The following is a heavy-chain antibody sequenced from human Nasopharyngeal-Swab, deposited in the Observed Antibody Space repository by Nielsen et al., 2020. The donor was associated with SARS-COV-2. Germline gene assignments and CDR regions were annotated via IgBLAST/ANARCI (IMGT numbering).Heavy chain of an antibody. Sequence: GESLKISCAASGFTFSSYGMHWVRQAPGKGLEWVAVISYDGNNKYYADSVKGRFTISRDNSKNTLCLQLNSLRAEDTAVYYCAKSYSSYTFDHWGQGTLVTVSS. J-gene: IGHJ4*02. D-gene: IGHD6-6*01. V-gene: IGHV3-30*18. CDR3: AKSYSSYTFDH. CDR1: GFTFSSYG. CDR2: ISYDGNNK.